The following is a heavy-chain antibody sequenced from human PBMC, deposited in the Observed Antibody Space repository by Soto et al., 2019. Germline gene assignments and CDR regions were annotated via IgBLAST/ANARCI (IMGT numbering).Heavy chain of an antibody. CDR2: IWYDGIRK. D-gene: IGHD3-22*01. CDR1: GFTFSTHG. V-gene: IGHV3-33*01. Sequence: QVQLVESGGGVVQPGRSLRLSCAASGFTFSTHGIHWVRQAPGKGLEWVAVIWYDGIRKYYADSVKGRFTISRDNSKNTVYLQMASLRVEDTAVYYCARDTDSSSHYSRFDPWGQGTLVTVSP. J-gene: IGHJ5*02. CDR3: ARDTDSSSHYSRFDP.